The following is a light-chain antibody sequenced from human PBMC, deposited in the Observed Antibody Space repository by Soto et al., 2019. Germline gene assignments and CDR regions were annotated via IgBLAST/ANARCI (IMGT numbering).Light chain of an antibody. Sequence: QSALTQPASVSGSPGQSITMSCTGTSSDIGGYNYVSWYQQHPGNAPKLMIYDVTNRPSGVSNRFSGSKSGNTASLTISGLQAEDEADYYCSSYTSSSTPFLFGTGTKLTVL. CDR2: DVT. CDR1: SSDIGGYNY. CDR3: SSYTSSSTPFL. V-gene: IGLV2-14*01. J-gene: IGLJ1*01.